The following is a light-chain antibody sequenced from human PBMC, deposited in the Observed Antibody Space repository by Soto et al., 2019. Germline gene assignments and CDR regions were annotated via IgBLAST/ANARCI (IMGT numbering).Light chain of an antibody. J-gene: IGKJ1*01. CDR1: QSLSNL. V-gene: IGKV1-5*01. Sequence: IPMTQSPSTLSASLGYRATIACLASQSLSNLLAWYQQKTVKAPKVRIYDASNLEIGVTSMFSGSGYGTEFNIIISSLQSDDLATYECQEYSSYWTFGQGTKVDIK. CDR3: QEYSSYWT. CDR2: DAS.